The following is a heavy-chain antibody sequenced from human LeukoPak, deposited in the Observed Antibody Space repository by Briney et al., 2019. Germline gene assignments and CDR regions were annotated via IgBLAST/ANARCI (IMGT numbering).Heavy chain of an antibody. Sequence: GRSLRLSCAASGFTFSSYGMHWVRQAPGKGLEWVASTRQDGGEKSYVDSVKGRFTISRDNTKNSLYLQMSSLRAEDTAVYYCARDGTAAGLYFDLWGQGTLVTVSS. J-gene: IGHJ4*01. V-gene: IGHV3-7*01. CDR2: TRQDGGEK. CDR3: ARDGTAAGLYFDL. CDR1: GFTFSSYG. D-gene: IGHD6-13*01.